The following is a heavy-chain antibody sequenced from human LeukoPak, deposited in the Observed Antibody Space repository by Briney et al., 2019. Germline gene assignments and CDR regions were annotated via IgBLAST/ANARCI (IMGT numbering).Heavy chain of an antibody. Sequence: GGSLRLSCAVSGFSFNNHSMSWVRQAAGQRLEWVANIKQDGGERSYVGSVKGRFTISRDNTKNSLYLQMDSLRGEDTAVYYCATGQGSRWDNWGLGTLVTVSS. J-gene: IGHJ4*02. CDR3: ATGQGSRWDN. V-gene: IGHV3-7*01. CDR2: IKQDGGER. D-gene: IGHD6-13*01. CDR1: GFSFNNHS.